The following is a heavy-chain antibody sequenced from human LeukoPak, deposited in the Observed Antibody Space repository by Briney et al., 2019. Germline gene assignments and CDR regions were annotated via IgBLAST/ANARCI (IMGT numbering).Heavy chain of an antibody. CDR1: GYTFTGYY. CDR3: ARDLVSYYGSGSYPHY. V-gene: IGHV1-2*02. Sequence: ASVKVSCKASGYTFTGYYIHWVRQAPGQGLEWMGWINPNSGGTNYAQKFQGRVTMTRDTSISTAYMELSRLRSDDTAVYYCARDLVSYYGSGSYPHYWGQGTLVTVSS. J-gene: IGHJ4*02. D-gene: IGHD3-10*01. CDR2: INPNSGGT.